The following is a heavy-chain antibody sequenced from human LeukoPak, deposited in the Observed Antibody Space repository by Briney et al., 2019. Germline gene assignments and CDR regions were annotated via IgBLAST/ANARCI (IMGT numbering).Heavy chain of an antibody. CDR3: ARHWYYDFWSGYSSLNWFDP. Sequence: SETLSLTCTVSGGSISSYYWSWIRQPPGKGLEWIGYIYYSGSTNYNPPLKSRVTISVDTSKNQFSLKLSSVTAADTAVYYCARHWYYDFWSGYSSLNWFDPWGQGTLVTVSS. V-gene: IGHV4-59*08. CDR2: IYYSGST. D-gene: IGHD3-3*01. CDR1: GGSISSYY. J-gene: IGHJ5*02.